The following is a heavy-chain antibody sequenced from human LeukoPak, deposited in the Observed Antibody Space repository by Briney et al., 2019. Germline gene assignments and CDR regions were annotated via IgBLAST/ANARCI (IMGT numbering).Heavy chain of an antibody. V-gene: IGHV4-61*02. CDR2: IYTSGST. Sequence: SETLSLTCAVSGGSISSGSYYWSWIRQPAGKGLEWIGRIYTSGSTNYNPSLKSRVTISVDTSKNQFSLKLSSVTAADTAVYYCARLCIDYDSSGYYFDYWGQGTLVTVSS. CDR1: GGSISSGSYY. J-gene: IGHJ4*02. D-gene: IGHD3-22*01. CDR3: ARLCIDYDSSGYYFDY.